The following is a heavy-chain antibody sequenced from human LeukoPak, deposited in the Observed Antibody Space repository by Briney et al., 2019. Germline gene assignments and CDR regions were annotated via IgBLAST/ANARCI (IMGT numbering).Heavy chain of an antibody. D-gene: IGHD3-10*01. Sequence: PGGSLRLSCAASGFTFSSYAMSWVRQAPGKGLEWVSVISGTGGTTYYADSVKGRFTISRDNSKSTLYLQMNSLRAEDTAVYYCAKGAYSSGSYLAYFDYWGQGTLVTVSS. J-gene: IGHJ4*02. CDR2: ISGTGGTT. CDR1: GFTFSSYA. CDR3: AKGAYSSGSYLAYFDY. V-gene: IGHV3-23*01.